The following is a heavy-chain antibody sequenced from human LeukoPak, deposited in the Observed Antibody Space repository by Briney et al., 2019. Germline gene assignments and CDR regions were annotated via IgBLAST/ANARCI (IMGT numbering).Heavy chain of an antibody. D-gene: IGHD3-10*01. CDR2: ISAYNGNT. V-gene: IGHV1-18*01. CDR1: GYTFTSYG. CDR3: ARGRGITMVRGVIKLGY. Sequence: ASVKVSCKASGYTFTSYGISWVRQAPGQGLEWMGWISAYNGNTNYAQKLQGRVTMTTDTSTSTAYMELRSLRSEDTAVYYCARGRGITMVRGVIKLGYWGQGTLVTVSS. J-gene: IGHJ4*02.